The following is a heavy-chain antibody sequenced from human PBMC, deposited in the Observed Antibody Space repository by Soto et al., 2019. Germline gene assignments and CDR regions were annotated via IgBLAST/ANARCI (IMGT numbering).Heavy chain of an antibody. CDR1: GDSVSSNSAA. Sequence: QVQLQQSGPVLVKPSQTLSLTCAISGDSVSSNSAAWNWLRQSPSRGLEGLGRTYYRSKWYNDYVVSVKSPITINPDASKHQSSLQLTSVTPEDKAVYYCARERGVLSEAFDIWGQGTVVTVSS. V-gene: IGHV6-1*01. D-gene: IGHD3-10*01. CDR3: ARERGVLSEAFDI. J-gene: IGHJ3*02. CDR2: TYYRSKWYN.